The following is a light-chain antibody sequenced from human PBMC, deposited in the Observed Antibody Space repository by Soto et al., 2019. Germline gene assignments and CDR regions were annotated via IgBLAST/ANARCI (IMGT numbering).Light chain of an antibody. V-gene: IGLV2-14*03. Sequence: ALTQPTSVSGSPGQSITISCTGNHNDIGTYDYVSWYQQHPGRAPRLLIHGVTTRPSGISGRFSASKSGLTASLTISGLQPQDEADYYCSSFPSNRIQVFGPGTKATVL. CDR2: GVT. CDR3: SSFPSNRIQV. J-gene: IGLJ1*01. CDR1: HNDIGTYDY.